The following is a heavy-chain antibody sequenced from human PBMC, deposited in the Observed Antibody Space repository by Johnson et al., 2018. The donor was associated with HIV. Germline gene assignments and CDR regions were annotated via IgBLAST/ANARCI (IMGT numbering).Heavy chain of an antibody. V-gene: IGHV3-66*01. CDR2: LYSGGST. CDR3: ARDPCTGASCLPGAFEI. CDR1: GFTFSSNA. J-gene: IGHJ3*02. Sequence: MLLVESGGGVVQPGRSLRLSCAASGFTFSSNAMHWVRQSPGKGLEWVSVLYSGGSTYYTDSVKGRFTISRDNSKNTLYLQMNSLRAEDTAVYFCARDPCTGASCLPGAFEIWGQGTLVTVSS. D-gene: IGHD2-15*01.